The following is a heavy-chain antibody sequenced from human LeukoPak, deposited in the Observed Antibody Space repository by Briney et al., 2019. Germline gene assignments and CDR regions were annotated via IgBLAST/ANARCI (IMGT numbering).Heavy chain of an antibody. CDR3: ARVRDSGSLQYYFDY. J-gene: IGHJ4*02. CDR2: IYHSGST. D-gene: IGHD1-26*01. CDR1: GGSISSSNW. V-gene: IGHV4-4*02. Sequence: SGTLSLTCAVSGGSISSSNWWSWVRQPPGKGLEWIGEIYHSGSTNYNPSLKSRVTISVDKSKNQFSLKLSSVTAADTAVYYCARVRDSGSLQYYFDYWGQGTLVTVSS.